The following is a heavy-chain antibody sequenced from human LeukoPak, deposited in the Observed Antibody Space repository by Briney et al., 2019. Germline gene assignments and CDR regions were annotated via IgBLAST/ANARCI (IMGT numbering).Heavy chain of an antibody. CDR3: ARGGGLDV. CDR1: GFTFSSYW. J-gene: IGHJ6*02. CDR2: INHNGNVN. Sequence: GGSLRLSCAGSGFTFSSYWMNWARQAPGKGLEWVASINHNGNVNYYVDSVKGRFTISRDNAKNSLYLQMSNLRAEDTAVYFCARGGGLDVWGQGATVTVSS. V-gene: IGHV3-7*03. D-gene: IGHD3-16*01.